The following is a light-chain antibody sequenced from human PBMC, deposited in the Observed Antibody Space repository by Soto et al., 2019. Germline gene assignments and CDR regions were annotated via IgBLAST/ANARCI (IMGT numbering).Light chain of an antibody. CDR1: SGHSSYA. CDR2: LNSDGSH. Sequence: QLVLTQSPSASASLGASVKLTCTLSSGHSSYALAWHQQQPEKGPRYLMKLNSDGSHSKGDGIPDRFSGSSSGAERYVIISSLQCEDEADYYCQTWGTGIHVFGTGTKVTVL. J-gene: IGLJ1*01. V-gene: IGLV4-69*01. CDR3: QTWGTGIHV.